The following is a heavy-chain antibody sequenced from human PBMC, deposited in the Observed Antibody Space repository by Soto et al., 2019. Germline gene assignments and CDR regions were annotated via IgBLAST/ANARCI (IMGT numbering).Heavy chain of an antibody. J-gene: IGHJ4*02. CDR1: GFTFSSYW. CDR2: IDTDGSST. Sequence: EVQLVESGGGLVQPGESLRLSCAASGFTFSSYWMHWVRQAPGQGLVWVAHIDTDGSSTSYANSVKGRCTSSRDNAKNTLYLQKNSVRAEDMAVDYCLMGDFGAGMDYWGLGTLVTGSS. CDR3: LMGDFGAGMDY. V-gene: IGHV3-74*01. D-gene: IGHD2-8*01.